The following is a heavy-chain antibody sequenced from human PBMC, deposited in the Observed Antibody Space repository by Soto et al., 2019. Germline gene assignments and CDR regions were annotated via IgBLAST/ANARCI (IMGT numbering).Heavy chain of an antibody. CDR3: TTSVNSAMAFDY. CDR1: GYTFTHYY. D-gene: IGHD5-18*01. CDR2: INPNGGIT. Sequence: ASVKVSCKASGYTFTHYYIHWVRQAPGQGLEWMGIINPNGGITTYAQKFRAGFTMTRDTSTSTVYMELSSLRSDDSAVYYCTTSVNSAMAFDYWGQGTLVTVSS. V-gene: IGHV1-46*01. J-gene: IGHJ4*02.